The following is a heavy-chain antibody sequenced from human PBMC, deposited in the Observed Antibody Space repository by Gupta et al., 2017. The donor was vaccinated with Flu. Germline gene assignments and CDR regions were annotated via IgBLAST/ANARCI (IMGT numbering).Heavy chain of an antibody. CDR3: AAGGRYGGNSGDFG. V-gene: IGHV1-69*06. Sequence: QVQLVQSGEQVKKPGSLVMVSCKASGGTSLSYAICWSRQAPGQGLEWMGGIIPIIGTANYAQKFQGRVTITADKSTSTAYMGLSSLRSEDTAVYYCAAGGRYGGNSGDFGWGQGTLVTVSS. J-gene: IGHJ4*02. D-gene: IGHD3-3*01. CDR1: GGTSLSYA. CDR2: IIPIIGTA.